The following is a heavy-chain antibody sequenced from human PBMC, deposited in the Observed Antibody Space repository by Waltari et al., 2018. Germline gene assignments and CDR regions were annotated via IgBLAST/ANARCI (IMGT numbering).Heavy chain of an antibody. Sequence: QVHLVQSGAEVRRPGSSLKVPCEASGGSFGTYPITWVRQAPGQGLEWIAGIIPIFGKPNYAQKFQDRVKVAADELTRTAFMELSSLRPDDTAVYYCAKRIVGGPFDVWGQGTMVIVSS. CDR1: GGSFGTYP. CDR3: AKRIVGGPFDV. D-gene: IGHD1-26*01. J-gene: IGHJ3*01. V-gene: IGHV1-69*12. CDR2: IIPIFGKP.